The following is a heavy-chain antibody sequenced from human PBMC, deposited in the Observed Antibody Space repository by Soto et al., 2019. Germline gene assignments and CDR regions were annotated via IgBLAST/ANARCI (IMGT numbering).Heavy chain of an antibody. J-gene: IGHJ4*02. CDR3: ARTRLRYFDNYFDY. V-gene: IGHV4-59*08. Sequence: PSETLSLTCTVSGGSISSYYWSWIRQPPGKGLEWIGYIYYSGSTNYNPSLKSRVTISVDTSKNQFSLKLSSVTAADTAVYYCARTRLRYFDNYFDYWGQGTLVTVSS. D-gene: IGHD3-9*01. CDR1: GGSISSYY. CDR2: IYYSGST.